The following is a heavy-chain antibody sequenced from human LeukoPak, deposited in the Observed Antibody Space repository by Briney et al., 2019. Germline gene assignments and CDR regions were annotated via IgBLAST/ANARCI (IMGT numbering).Heavy chain of an antibody. D-gene: IGHD3-22*01. CDR1: GFTFSTYA. J-gene: IGHJ4*02. Sequence: GGSLRLSCAASGFTFSTYAMSWVRQAPGNGLEWVSTISGSGGSTYYADSVKGRFTISRDNSKNTLYLQMNSLRAEDTAVYYCAAHSSGYYVPFDYWGQGTLVTVSS. CDR2: ISGSGGST. V-gene: IGHV3-23*01. CDR3: AAHSSGYYVPFDY.